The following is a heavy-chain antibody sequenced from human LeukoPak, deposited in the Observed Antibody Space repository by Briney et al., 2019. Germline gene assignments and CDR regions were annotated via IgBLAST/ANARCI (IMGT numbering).Heavy chain of an antibody. D-gene: IGHD1-26*01. CDR2: INQDGSAK. CDR1: GFTFSDYW. J-gene: IGHJ4*02. V-gene: IGHV3-7*01. Sequence: GESLRLSCAASGFTFSDYWMSWVRQPPGKGLEWVANINQDGSAKYYVDSVKGRFTISRDNAKNSLYLQMSSLRAEDTAVYYCARYTALNISSTIRLDYWGQGILVTVSS. CDR3: ARYTALNISSTIRLDY.